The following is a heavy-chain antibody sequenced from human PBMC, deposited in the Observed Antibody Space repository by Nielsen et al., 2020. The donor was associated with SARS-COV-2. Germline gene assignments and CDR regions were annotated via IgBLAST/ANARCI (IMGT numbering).Heavy chain of an antibody. Sequence: GSLKISCAASGFTFSSYAMHWVRQAPGKGLEWVAVISYDGSNKYYADSVKGRFTISRDNSKNTLYLQMNSLRAEDTAVYYCASTQSSGRYYDTLSPFDYWGQGTLVTVSS. V-gene: IGHV3-30-3*01. CDR3: ASTQSSGRYYDTLSPFDY. CDR1: GFTFSSYA. J-gene: IGHJ4*02. CDR2: ISYDGSNK. D-gene: IGHD3-9*01.